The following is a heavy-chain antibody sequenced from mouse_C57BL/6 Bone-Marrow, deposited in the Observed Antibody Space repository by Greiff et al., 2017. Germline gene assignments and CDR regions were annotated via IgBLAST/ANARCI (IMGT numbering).Heavy chain of an antibody. Sequence: VQLQQSGAELVRPGASVKLSRTASGFNIKDDYMHWVKQRPEQGLEWIGWIDPENGDTAYASKFQGKATITVDTSSNAAYLQLSSLTAGDTAVYYCTRIAYWGQGTLVTVSA. J-gene: IGHJ3*01. CDR1: GFNIKDDY. CDR2: IDPENGDT. CDR3: TRIAY. V-gene: IGHV14-4*01.